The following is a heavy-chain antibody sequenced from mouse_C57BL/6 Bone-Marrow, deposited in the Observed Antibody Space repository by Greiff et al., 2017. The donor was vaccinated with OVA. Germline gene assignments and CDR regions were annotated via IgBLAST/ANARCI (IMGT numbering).Heavy chain of an antibody. J-gene: IGHJ3*01. CDR1: GFTFSSYA. D-gene: IGHD4-1*02. V-gene: IGHV5-4*01. Sequence: DVKLVESGGGLVKPGGSLKLSCAASGFTFSSYAMSWVRPTPEKRLEWVATISDGGSYTYYPDNVKGRFTISRDNAKNNLYLQMSHLKSEDTAMYYCARDPTVAWFAYWGQGTLVTVSA. CDR2: ISDGGSYT. CDR3: ARDPTVAWFAY.